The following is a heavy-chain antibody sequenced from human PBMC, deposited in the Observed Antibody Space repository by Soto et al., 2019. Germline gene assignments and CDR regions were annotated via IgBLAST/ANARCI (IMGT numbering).Heavy chain of an antibody. D-gene: IGHD2-2*01. Sequence: GGSLRLSCAASGFTFSTFGMHWARQAPGKGLEWVALIWFDGSNTYYADSVKGRFTISRDNSKNTLYLQMNSLRAEDTAVYYCAREGCNSTSCYRLTWFDPWGQGTLVTVSS. J-gene: IGHJ5*02. CDR1: GFTFSTFG. CDR3: AREGCNSTSCYRLTWFDP. V-gene: IGHV3-33*01. CDR2: IWFDGSNT.